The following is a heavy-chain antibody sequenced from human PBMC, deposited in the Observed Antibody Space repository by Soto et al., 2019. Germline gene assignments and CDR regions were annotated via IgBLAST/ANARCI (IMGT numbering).Heavy chain of an antibody. V-gene: IGHV1-69*13. CDR2: IIPIFGTA. Sequence: SVKVSCKASGGTFSSYTISWVRQAPGQGLEWMGGIIPIFGTANYAQKFQGRVTITADESTSTAYMELSSLRSEDTAVYYCARRSCTNGVCYYYYGMDVWGQGTTVTVSS. J-gene: IGHJ6*02. CDR3: ARRSCTNGVCYYYYGMDV. D-gene: IGHD2-8*01. CDR1: GGTFSSYT.